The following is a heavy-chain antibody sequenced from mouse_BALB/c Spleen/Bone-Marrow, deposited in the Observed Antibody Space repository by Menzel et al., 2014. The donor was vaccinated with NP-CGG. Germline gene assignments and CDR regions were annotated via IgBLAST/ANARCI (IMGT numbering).Heavy chain of an antibody. D-gene: IGHD2-2*01. CDR2: ISGGGNYT. V-gene: IGHV5-9-2*01. CDR1: GFTFSSNG. J-gene: IGHJ2*01. CDR3: ARNYYGYDGYFDY. Sequence: EVQLVESGGGLVKPGGSLKLSCAASGFTFSSNGMSWVRQTPEKRLEWVATISGGGNYTYYPDSVKGRFTISRDNAKNNLYLQMSSLRSEDTALYYCARNYYGYDGYFDYWGQGTPLTVSS.